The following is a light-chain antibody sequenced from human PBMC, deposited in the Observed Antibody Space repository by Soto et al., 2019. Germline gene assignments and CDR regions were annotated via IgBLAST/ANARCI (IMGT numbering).Light chain of an antibody. Sequence: QSVLPQPPSASGTPGQRVSISCSGSSSNIGTNYVYWYQQFPGTAPKLLIYRNNQRPSGVPDRFSGSKSGTSATLGITGFQTGDEADYYCGSWDSSLSAYVFGTGTKLTVL. CDR2: RNN. J-gene: IGLJ1*01. CDR1: SSNIGTNY. V-gene: IGLV1-47*01. CDR3: GSWDSSLSAYV.